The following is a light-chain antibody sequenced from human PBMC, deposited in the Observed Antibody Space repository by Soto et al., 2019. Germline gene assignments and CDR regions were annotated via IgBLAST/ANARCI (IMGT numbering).Light chain of an antibody. CDR3: QSYGSSLSGSV. V-gene: IGLV1-40*01. CDR2: VNS. Sequence: QSVLTQPPSVSGAPGQRVTISCTGSSSNIGAGYDVHWYQQLPGTAPKLLIYVNSNRPSGVPDRFSGSKSGTSASLAITGLQAEDEADYYCQSYGSSLSGSVVCGGTKLTV. CDR1: SSNIGAGYD. J-gene: IGLJ3*02.